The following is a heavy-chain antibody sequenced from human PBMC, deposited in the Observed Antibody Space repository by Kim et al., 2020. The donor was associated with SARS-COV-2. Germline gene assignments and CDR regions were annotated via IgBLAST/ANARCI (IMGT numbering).Heavy chain of an antibody. V-gene: IGHV3-23*01. J-gene: IGHJ4*02. D-gene: IGHD3-22*01. CDR2: ISGSGGST. CDR3: AKDALDYYDSSGYYYEGPI. Sequence: GGSLRLSCAASGFTFSSYAMSWVRQAPGKGLEWVSAISGSGGSTYYADSVKGRFTISRDNSKNTLYLQMNSLRAEDTAVYYCAKDALDYYDSSGYYYEGPIWGQGTLVTVSS. CDR1: GFTFSSYA.